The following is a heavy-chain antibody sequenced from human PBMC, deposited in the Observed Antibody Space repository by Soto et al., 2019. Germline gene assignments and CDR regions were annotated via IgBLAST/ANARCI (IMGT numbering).Heavy chain of an antibody. CDR1: GFTLSDYG. J-gene: IGHJ4*02. CDR3: ARDPGRDSPIDY. D-gene: IGHD3-22*01. Sequence: QVPLVESGGGVVQPGRSLRLSCTASGFTLSDYGMHWVRQAPGKGLEWVAVIWHDGGAKYYAESVTGRITISRDNSKNTVHLQIDSLGAEDTALYYCARDPGRDSPIDYWGQGTRVTVSS. CDR2: IWHDGGAK. V-gene: IGHV3-33*01.